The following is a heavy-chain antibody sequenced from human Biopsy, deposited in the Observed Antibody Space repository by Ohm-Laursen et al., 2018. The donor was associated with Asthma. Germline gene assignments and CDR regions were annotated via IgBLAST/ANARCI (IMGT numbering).Heavy chain of an antibody. CDR2: IMTVFGKT. J-gene: IGHJ6*02. D-gene: IGHD6-19*01. Sequence: SSVKVSCKAPGGTFSNVAISWVRQAPGQGLEWLGGIMTVFGKTNYAQKFQGRVTITADESTSTAYMEVTSLRSEDTAIYYCARCQVGYSSGWSLLLKKIYYSGMDVWGQGTAVTVSS. CDR3: ARCQVGYSSGWSLLLKKIYYSGMDV. CDR1: GGTFSNVA. V-gene: IGHV1-69*01.